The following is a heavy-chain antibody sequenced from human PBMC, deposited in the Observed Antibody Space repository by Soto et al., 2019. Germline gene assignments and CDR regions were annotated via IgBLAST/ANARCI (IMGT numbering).Heavy chain of an antibody. D-gene: IGHD3-3*01. V-gene: IGHV1-3*01. CDR1: GYTFTSYA. CDR3: ARGSGAWNYDFWSGYYT. J-gene: IGHJ4*02. Sequence: ASLKVSCKASGYTFTSYAMHWVLQAPGQRLEWMGWINAGNGNTKYSQKFQGRVTITRDTSASTAYMELSSLRSEDTAVYYCARGSGAWNYDFWSGYYTWGQGTLVTVSS. CDR2: INAGNGNT.